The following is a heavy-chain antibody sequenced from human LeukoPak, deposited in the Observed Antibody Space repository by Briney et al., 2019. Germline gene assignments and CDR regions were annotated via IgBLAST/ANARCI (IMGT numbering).Heavy chain of an antibody. CDR2: INAGNGNT. CDR3: ARAYCSGGNCYGYGMDV. D-gene: IGHD2-15*01. V-gene: IGHV1-3*01. J-gene: IGHJ6*02. Sequence: ASVKVSCKASGYTFTGYYMHWVRQAPGQRLEWMGWINAGNGNTKYSQKFQGRVTITRDTSASTAYMELSSLRSEDTAVYYCARAYCSGGNCYGYGMDVWGQGTTVTVSS. CDR1: GYTFTGYY.